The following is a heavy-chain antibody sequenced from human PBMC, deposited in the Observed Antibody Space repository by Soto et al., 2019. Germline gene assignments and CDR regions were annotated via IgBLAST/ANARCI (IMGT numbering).Heavy chain of an antibody. D-gene: IGHD3-22*01. CDR1: GFSLSNARMG. Sequence: QVTLKESGPVLVKPTETLTLTCTVSGFSLSNARMGVSWIRQPPGKALEWLAHIFSNDEKSYSTSLKSRLTISKDTSKSLVVLTMTNTDPVDTATYYCARLTGTNYYDSSGYDYWGQGTLVTVSS. J-gene: IGHJ4*02. CDR2: IFSNDEK. V-gene: IGHV2-26*01. CDR3: ARLTGTNYYDSSGYDY.